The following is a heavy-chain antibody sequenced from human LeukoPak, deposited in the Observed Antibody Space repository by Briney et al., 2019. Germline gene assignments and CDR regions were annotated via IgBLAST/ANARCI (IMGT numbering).Heavy chain of an antibody. CDR3: ARSPKVRTYYYGSGSYGTDY. CDR2: IYTSGST. CDR1: GYSINSAYH. V-gene: IGHV4-61*02. J-gene: IGHJ4*02. D-gene: IGHD3-10*01. Sequence: PSETLSLTCSVSGYSINSAYHCGWIRQPAGKGLEWIGRIYTSGSTNYNPSLKSRVTISVDTSKNQFSLKLSSVTAADTAVYYCARSPKVRTYYYGSGSYGTDYWGQGTLVTVSS.